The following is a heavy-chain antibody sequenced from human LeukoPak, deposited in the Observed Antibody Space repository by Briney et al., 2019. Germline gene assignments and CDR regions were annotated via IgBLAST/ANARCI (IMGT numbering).Heavy chain of an antibody. CDR1: GYTFTSYD. CDR2: MNPNSGNT. Sequence: GASVKVSCKASGYTFTSYDINWVRQATGQGLEWMGWMNPNSGNTGYAQKFQGRVTITRNTSISTAYMELGSLRSEDTAVYYCARNLIPEQLVLNFWGQGTLVTVSS. J-gene: IGHJ4*02. V-gene: IGHV1-8*03. CDR3: ARNLIPEQLVLNF. D-gene: IGHD6-13*01.